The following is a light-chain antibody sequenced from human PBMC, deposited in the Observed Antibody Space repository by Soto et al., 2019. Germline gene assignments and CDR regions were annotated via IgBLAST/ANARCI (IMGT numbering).Light chain of an antibody. CDR3: QHYNPYSGP. V-gene: IGKV1-5*01. CDR2: DAS. Sequence: DIQMTQSPSTLSASVGDRVTITCRASQNIRTWLSWYQQKPGKAPNLLIFDASSLHSGVPSRFSGSGSGPEFTLTITSLQPDDFATYSCQHYNPYSGPFGQGTKVEIK. J-gene: IGKJ1*01. CDR1: QNIRTW.